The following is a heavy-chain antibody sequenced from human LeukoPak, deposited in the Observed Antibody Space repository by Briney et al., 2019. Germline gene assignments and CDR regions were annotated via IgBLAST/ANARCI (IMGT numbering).Heavy chain of an antibody. CDR1: GGTFSSYA. J-gene: IGHJ6*02. CDR3: ARDRIAVAGTRYYYYGMDV. CDR2: IIPIFGTA. V-gene: IGHV1-69*01. D-gene: IGHD6-19*01. Sequence: SVKVSCKASGGTFSSYANSWVRQAPGQGLEWMGGIIPIFGTANYAQKFQGRVTITADESTSTAYMELSSLRSEDTAVYYCARDRIAVAGTRYYYYGMDVWGQGTTVTVSS.